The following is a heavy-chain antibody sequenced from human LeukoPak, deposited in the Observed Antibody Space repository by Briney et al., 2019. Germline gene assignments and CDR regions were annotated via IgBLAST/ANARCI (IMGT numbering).Heavy chain of an antibody. V-gene: IGHV1-2*02. D-gene: IGHD3-3*01. CDR2: INPNSGST. CDR3: ARGSKLVGVVVRSYYYYGMDV. Sequence: ASVKVSCKASGYTFTGYYMHWVRQAPGQGLEWMGWINPNSGSTNYAQKFQGRVTMTRDTSISTAYMELSRLRSDDTAVYYCARGSKLVGVVVRSYYYYGMDVWGQGTTVTVSS. CDR1: GYTFTGYY. J-gene: IGHJ6*02.